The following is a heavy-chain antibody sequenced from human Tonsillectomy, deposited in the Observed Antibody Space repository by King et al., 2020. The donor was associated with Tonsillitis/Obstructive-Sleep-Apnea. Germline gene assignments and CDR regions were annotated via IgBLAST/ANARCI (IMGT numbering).Heavy chain of an antibody. V-gene: IGHV4-39*01. J-gene: IGHJ4*02. CDR1: GGSIISSSYY. CDR3: ASGVLRGYSYGYGY. Sequence: QLQESGPGLVKPSETLSLTCTVSGGSIISSSYYWGWIRQPPGKGLEWIGSIYYSGRTYYNPSLKSRVTISVDTSKNPFSLRLSSVTAADTAVYYCASGVLRGYSYGYGYWGQGTLVTVSS. D-gene: IGHD5-18*01. CDR2: IYYSGRT.